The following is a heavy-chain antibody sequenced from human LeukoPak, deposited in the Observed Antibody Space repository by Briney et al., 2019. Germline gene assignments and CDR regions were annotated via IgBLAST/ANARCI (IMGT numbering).Heavy chain of an antibody. CDR1: GFTFSNYG. CDR2: IRYDGNNK. J-gene: IGHJ6*04. V-gene: IGHV3-30*02. D-gene: IGHD3-10*02. CDR3: AELGITMIGGV. Sequence: GGSLRLSCGASGFTFSNYGMLWVRQAPGKGLEWVAFIRYDGNNKLYADSMKGRFTISRDNAKNSLYLQMNSLRAEDTAVYYCAELGITMIGGVWGKGTTVTISS.